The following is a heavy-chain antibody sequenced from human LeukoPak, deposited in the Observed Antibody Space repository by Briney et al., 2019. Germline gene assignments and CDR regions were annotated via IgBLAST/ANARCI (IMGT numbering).Heavy chain of an antibody. CDR1: GYTFTGYD. Sequence: ASVRVSCKASGYTFTGYDINWVRQATGQGLEWMGWMNPNSGNTGYAQKFQGRVTITRDTSISTAYMELSSLRSEDTAVYYCARAIVGALYYMDVWGKGTTVTVSS. V-gene: IGHV1-8*01. CDR2: MNPNSGNT. CDR3: ARAIVGALYYMDV. J-gene: IGHJ6*03. D-gene: IGHD1-26*01.